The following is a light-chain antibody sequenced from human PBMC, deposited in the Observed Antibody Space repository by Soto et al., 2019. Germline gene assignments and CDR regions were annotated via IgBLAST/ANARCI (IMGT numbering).Light chain of an antibody. J-gene: IGLJ3*02. Sequence: QAVVTQESSLTVSPGGTVTLTCGSSTGDVTSGHFPYWFQQKPGQAPRTLIYETSNRHPWTPARFSGSLLGGKAALTLSGAQPEDEADYYCLFSYSGARVFGGGTKLTVL. CDR3: LFSYSGARV. V-gene: IGLV7-46*01. CDR1: TGDVTSGHF. CDR2: ETS.